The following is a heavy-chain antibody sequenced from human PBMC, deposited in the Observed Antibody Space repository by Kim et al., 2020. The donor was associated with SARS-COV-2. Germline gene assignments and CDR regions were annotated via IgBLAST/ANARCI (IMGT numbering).Heavy chain of an antibody. J-gene: IGHJ4*02. Sequence: GGSLRLSCAASGFTFSTYWMHWVRQAPGKGLVWVARINVDGSYTNYADFVRGRFTISRDNAKNTLYLQMSSLRAEDTAIYFCARDGEIVPAATEFEYWGQGTLVAVSS. CDR1: GFTFSTYW. D-gene: IGHD2-2*01. CDR2: INVDGSYT. V-gene: IGHV3-74*01. CDR3: ARDGEIVPAATEFEY.